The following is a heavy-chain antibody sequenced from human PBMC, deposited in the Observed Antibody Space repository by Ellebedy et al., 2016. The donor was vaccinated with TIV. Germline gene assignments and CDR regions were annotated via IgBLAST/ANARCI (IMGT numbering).Heavy chain of an antibody. V-gene: IGHV4-59*01. CDR3: ARVDDSSGYYQFDY. D-gene: IGHD3-22*01. Sequence: MPSETLSLTCTVSGDSISRYSCSRIRQPPGKGLEWIGYIYYSGSTNYNPSLKSRVTISVDTSKNQFSLKLSSVTAADTAVYYCARVDDSSGYYQFDYWGQGTLVTVSS. CDR2: IYYSGST. J-gene: IGHJ4*02. CDR1: GDSISRYS.